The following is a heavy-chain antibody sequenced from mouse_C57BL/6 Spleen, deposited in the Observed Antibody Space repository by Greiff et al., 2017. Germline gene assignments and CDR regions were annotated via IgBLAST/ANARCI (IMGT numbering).Heavy chain of an antibody. CDR2: IHPYDSET. CDR3: ARKVNSLDY. J-gene: IGHJ2*01. Sequence: VQLQQSGAELVRPGSSVKLSCKASGYTFTSYRMDWVKQRPGKGLEWIGNIHPYDSETHYNQKFKDKDTLTVDKSSSTAYMQRSSLTSGDSPFYYCARKVNSLDYWGQGTTLTVAS. D-gene: IGHD1-3*01. CDR1: GYTFTSYR. V-gene: IGHV1-61*01.